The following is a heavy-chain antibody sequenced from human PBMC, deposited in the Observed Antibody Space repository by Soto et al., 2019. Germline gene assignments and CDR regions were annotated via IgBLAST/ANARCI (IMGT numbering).Heavy chain of an antibody. V-gene: IGHV4-4*02. J-gene: IGHJ5*02. CDR1: GDSINYKNW. Sequence: PSETLSLTCTVSGDSINYKNWWSWLRQPPGKRLEWIGDIYHTGRTSYNPSLMSRVTMSVDTSKNQFSLKLSSVTAADTAIYYCARDRHNNFFDPWGQGTLVTVSS. CDR3: ARDRHNNFFDP. D-gene: IGHD6-6*01. CDR2: IYHTGRT.